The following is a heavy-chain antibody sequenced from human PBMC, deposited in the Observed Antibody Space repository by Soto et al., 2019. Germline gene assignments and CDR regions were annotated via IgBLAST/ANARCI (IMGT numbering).Heavy chain of an antibody. Sequence: EVQLLESGGGLVQPGGSLRLSCAAYGLTFSSHAMSWVRQPPGKGLEWISGVSGSGGSVYYSDSVKGRFTISRDNSNNTLFLQMNSLRAEDTAVYYCALRLGFLEWLLDYWGQGNLVTVSS. J-gene: IGHJ4*02. D-gene: IGHD3-3*01. CDR3: ALRLGFLEWLLDY. CDR2: VSGSGGSV. CDR1: GLTFSSHA. V-gene: IGHV3-23*01.